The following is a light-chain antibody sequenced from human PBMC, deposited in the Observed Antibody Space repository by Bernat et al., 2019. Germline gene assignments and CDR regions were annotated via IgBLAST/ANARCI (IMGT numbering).Light chain of an antibody. Sequence: QSALTQPPSASGSPGQSVTISCTGTSSDVGDYNYVSWYQQHPGKAPKLMIYEVNKRPSGVPDRFSASKSGHTASLTVSGLQADDEAYYYWISYSSIKKVVVGGGTKLTVL. CDR3: ISYSSIKKVV. J-gene: IGLJ2*01. CDR1: SSDVGDYNY. V-gene: IGLV2-8*01. CDR2: EVN.